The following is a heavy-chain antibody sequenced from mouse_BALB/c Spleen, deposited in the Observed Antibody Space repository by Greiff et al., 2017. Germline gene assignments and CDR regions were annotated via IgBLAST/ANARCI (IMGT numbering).Heavy chain of an antibody. D-gene: IGHD1-1*02. CDR3: ARAYGYYAMDY. V-gene: IGHV7-3*02. Sequence: EVQRVESGGGLVQPGGSLRLSCATSGFTFTDYYMSWVRQPPGKALEWLGFIRNKANGYTTEYSASVKSRFTISRDNTQSILYLQMNTLRAEDSATYYCARAYGYYAMDYWGQGTSVTVSS. CDR2: IRNKANGYTT. CDR1: GFTFTDYY. J-gene: IGHJ4*01.